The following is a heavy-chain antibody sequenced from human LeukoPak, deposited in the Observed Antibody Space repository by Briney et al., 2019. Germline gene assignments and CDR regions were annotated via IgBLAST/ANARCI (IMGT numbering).Heavy chain of an antibody. CDR3: YCGSGSDFDY. J-gene: IGHJ4*02. V-gene: IGHV3-53*01. Sequence: GGSLRLSCAASGFIVSSMYMNWVRQAPGKGLEWVSVIYSGGSTYYADSVKGRFTISRDKSKNTLYLQMNTLRAEDTAVYYCYCGSGSDFDYWGQGTLVTVSS. CDR1: GFIVSSMY. D-gene: IGHD3-10*01. CDR2: IYSGGST.